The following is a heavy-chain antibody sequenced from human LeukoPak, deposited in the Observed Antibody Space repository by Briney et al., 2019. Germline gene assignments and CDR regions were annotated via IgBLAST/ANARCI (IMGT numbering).Heavy chain of an antibody. V-gene: IGHV1-69*05. Sequence: SVKVSCKASGGTFSSYAISWVRQAPGQGLEWMGGIIPIFGTANYAQKFQGRVTITTDESTSTACMELSSLRSEDTAVYYCARGGAEHYYYMDVWGKGTTVTVSS. J-gene: IGHJ6*03. D-gene: IGHD1-26*01. CDR3: ARGGAEHYYYMDV. CDR1: GGTFSSYA. CDR2: IIPIFGTA.